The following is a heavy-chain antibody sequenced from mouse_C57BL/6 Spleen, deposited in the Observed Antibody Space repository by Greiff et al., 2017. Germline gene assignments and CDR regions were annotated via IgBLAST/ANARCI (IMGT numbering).Heavy chain of an antibody. D-gene: IGHD2-5*01. Sequence: VMLVESGPDLVKPGASVKISCTASGFAFSSSGMSWVNQRPGKGLEWIGQIYTGDGYTYYNGKVKGRVTLTADKSSSTAYMQLSSLTSEDSAVYFCARSGGYYSSSWFDYWGQGTTLTVSA. CDR3: ARSGGYYSSSWFDY. CDR2: IYTGDGYT. CDR1: GFAFSSSG. V-gene: IGHV1-82*01. J-gene: IGHJ2*01.